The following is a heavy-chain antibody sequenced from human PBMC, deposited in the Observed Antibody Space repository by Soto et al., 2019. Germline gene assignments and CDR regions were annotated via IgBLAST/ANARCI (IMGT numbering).Heavy chain of an antibody. V-gene: IGHV1-69*08. CDR3: ARDSPNVSSGYYGY. Sequence: QVQLVQSGAEVKKPGSSVKVSCKASGGTFSSYTISWVRQAPGQGLEWMGRIIPILGIANYAQKFQGRVTITADKSTSTADMELSSLRSEDTAVYYCARDSPNVSSGYYGYWGQGTLVTVSS. J-gene: IGHJ4*02. CDR1: GGTFSSYT. D-gene: IGHD3-22*01. CDR2: IIPILGIA.